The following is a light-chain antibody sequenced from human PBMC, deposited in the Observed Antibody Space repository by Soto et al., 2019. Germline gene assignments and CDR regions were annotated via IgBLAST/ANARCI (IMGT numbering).Light chain of an antibody. V-gene: IGKV3-15*01. Sequence: EIVMTQSPGTLSVSPRERGTLPCRASEGVSSNLAWYQQKPGQAPRLLIYGASTRATGIPARFSGSWSETEFTLTISILQYEYVVVYYCQQYNTWFTFGGGTKVDI. CDR2: GAS. J-gene: IGKJ4*01. CDR1: EGVSSN. CDR3: QQYNTWFT.